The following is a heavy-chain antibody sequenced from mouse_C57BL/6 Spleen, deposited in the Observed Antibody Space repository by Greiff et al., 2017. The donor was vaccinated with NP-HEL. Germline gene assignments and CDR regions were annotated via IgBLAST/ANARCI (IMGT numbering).Heavy chain of an antibody. CDR3: AITTVVAGGY. CDR2: IYPSDSET. CDR1: GYTFTSYW. J-gene: IGHJ2*01. Sequence: VQLQLPGAELVRPGSSVKLSCKASGYTFTSYWMDWVKQRPGQGLEWIGNIYPSDSETHYNQKFKDKATLTVDKSSSTAYMQLSSLTSEDSAVYYCAITTVVAGGYWGQGTTLTVSS. D-gene: IGHD1-1*01. V-gene: IGHV1-61*01.